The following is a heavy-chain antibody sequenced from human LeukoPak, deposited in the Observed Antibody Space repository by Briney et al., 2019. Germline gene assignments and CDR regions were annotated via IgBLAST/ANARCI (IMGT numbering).Heavy chain of an antibody. J-gene: IGHJ4*02. D-gene: IGHD3-22*01. Sequence: ASVKVSCKASGYTFTSYYMHWVRQAPGQGLEWMEIINPSGGSTSYAQKFQGRVTMTRDTSTSTVYMELSSLRSEDTAVYYCARDDYDSSGYYYGGFWGQGTLVTVSS. V-gene: IGHV1-46*01. CDR2: INPSGGST. CDR3: ARDDYDSSGYYYGGF. CDR1: GYTFTSYY.